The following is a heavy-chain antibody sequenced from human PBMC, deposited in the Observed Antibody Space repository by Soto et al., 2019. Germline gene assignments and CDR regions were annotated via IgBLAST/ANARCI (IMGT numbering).Heavy chain of an antibody. CDR1: GFTFSTYA. Sequence: EVQLLESGGGLVQPGGSLRLSCAASGFTFSTYAMTWVRQAPGKGLKWVSALSASGATTYHADSVKGRFTISRDNSENTLYLQMNSLRAEDTAVYYCAKGLSGSQDYYDGRDVWGQGTTVTVSS. J-gene: IGHJ6*02. V-gene: IGHV3-23*01. CDR2: LSASGATT. CDR3: AKGLSGSQDYYDGRDV. D-gene: IGHD1-26*01.